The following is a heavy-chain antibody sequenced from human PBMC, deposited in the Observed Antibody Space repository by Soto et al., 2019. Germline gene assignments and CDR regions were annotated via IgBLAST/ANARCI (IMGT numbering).Heavy chain of an antibody. D-gene: IGHD4-17*01. Sequence: QVQLVQSEAEVRKPGASVKVSCKASGYSFTTHGISWVRRAPGHGLEWMGWISAYNGDTHYVQRFQGRLTMTTDTSTSTAYMELRSLTSDDTAVYYCARDPPFSGILRGTPLMDVWAKGPRSPSP. CDR3: ARDPPFSGILRGTPLMDV. CDR2: ISAYNGDT. CDR1: GYSFTTHG. V-gene: IGHV1-18*04. J-gene: IGHJ6*02.